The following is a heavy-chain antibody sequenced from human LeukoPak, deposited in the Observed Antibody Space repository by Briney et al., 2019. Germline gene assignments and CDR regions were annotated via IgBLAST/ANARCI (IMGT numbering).Heavy chain of an antibody. CDR3: ARRLSTAWFDY. CDR1: GFTFSSFE. CDR2: ISGGGGTI. J-gene: IGHJ4*02. D-gene: IGHD2-15*01. Sequence: PGGSLRLSCAASGFTFSSFEMNWVRQAPGKGLEWVSYISGGGGTIYYADSVKGRFTISRDNAKNSLYLQMNSLRAEDTAVYYCARRLSTAWFDYWGQGTLVTVSS. V-gene: IGHV3-48*03.